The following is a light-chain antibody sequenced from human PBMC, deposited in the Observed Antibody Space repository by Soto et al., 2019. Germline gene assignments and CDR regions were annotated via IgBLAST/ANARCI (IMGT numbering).Light chain of an antibody. Sequence: CPVTLSLSPGGRATIWCRASQSIRSSLAWYHQKPGQAPRLLIYAASTMHSGIPSRFSGSGSGTEFTLTISSLQPEDSAAYYCQQRNRYPITFGQGTRLEIK. J-gene: IGKJ5*01. CDR3: QQRNRYPIT. CDR2: AAS. V-gene: IGKV3-11*01. CDR1: QSIRSS.